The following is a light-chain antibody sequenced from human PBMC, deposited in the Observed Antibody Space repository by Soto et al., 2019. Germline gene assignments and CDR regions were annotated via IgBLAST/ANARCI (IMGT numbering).Light chain of an antibody. CDR2: EVS. CDR3: SSYASSATLI. V-gene: IGLV2-14*01. CDR1: NSDVGGYNY. Sequence: QSALTQPASVSGSPGQSITISCTGTNSDVGGYNYVSWYQQYPGKAPKLIIYEVSNRPSGVSNRFSGSKSGNTASLTMSGLQAEDEADYYCSSYASSATLIFGGGTKLTVL. J-gene: IGLJ2*01.